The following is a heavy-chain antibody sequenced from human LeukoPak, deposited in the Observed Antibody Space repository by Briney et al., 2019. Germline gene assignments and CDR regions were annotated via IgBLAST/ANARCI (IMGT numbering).Heavy chain of an antibody. CDR2: ISSSSRYI. J-gene: IGHJ4*02. CDR3: AREVDTAMVTVDY. Sequence: GGSLRLSCAASGFTFSSYSMNWVRQAPGKGLEWVSSISSSSRYIYYADSVKGRFTISRDNAKNSLYPQMNSLRAEDTAVYYCAREVDTAMVTVDYWGQGTLVTVSS. D-gene: IGHD5-18*01. V-gene: IGHV3-21*01. CDR1: GFTFSSYS.